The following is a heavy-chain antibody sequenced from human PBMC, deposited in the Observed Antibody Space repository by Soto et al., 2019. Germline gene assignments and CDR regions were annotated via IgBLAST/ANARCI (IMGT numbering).Heavy chain of an antibody. Sequence: LRLSCAASGFTFSSYAMHWVRQAPGKGLEWVAVISYDGSNKYYADSVKGRFTISRDNSKNTLYLQMNSLRAEDTAVYYCATNGDYRDFDYWGQGTLVTVSS. CDR1: GFTFSSYA. V-gene: IGHV3-30-3*01. D-gene: IGHD4-17*01. CDR2: ISYDGSNK. J-gene: IGHJ4*02. CDR3: ATNGDYRDFDY.